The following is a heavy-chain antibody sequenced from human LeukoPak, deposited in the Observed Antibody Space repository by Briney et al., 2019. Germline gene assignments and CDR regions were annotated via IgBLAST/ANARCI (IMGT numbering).Heavy chain of an antibody. D-gene: IGHD2-21*01. CDR1: GGSISSGCYY. CDR3: ARENAYAGRDV. Sequence: SETLSLTCTVSGGSISSGCYYWIWIRQHPGKGLEWIGYIYYSGSTYYNPSLKSRVTISVDTSKNQFSLKLSSVTAADTAVYYCARENAYAGRDVWGERTTVTVSS. J-gene: IGHJ6*04. CDR2: IYYSGST. V-gene: IGHV4-31*03.